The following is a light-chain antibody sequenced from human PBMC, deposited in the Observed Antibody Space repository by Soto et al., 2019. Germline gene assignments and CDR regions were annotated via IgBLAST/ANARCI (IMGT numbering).Light chain of an antibody. Sequence: DIQMTQSPSTLSGSVGDRVTITCRASQTISSWLAWYQQKPGKAPKLLIYKASTLKSGVPSRLSGSGSGTEFTLTISSLQPDDFAPYYCQDYNSYSEAFGQGTKVELK. V-gene: IGKV1-5*03. CDR3: QDYNSYSEA. J-gene: IGKJ1*01. CDR1: QTISSW. CDR2: KAS.